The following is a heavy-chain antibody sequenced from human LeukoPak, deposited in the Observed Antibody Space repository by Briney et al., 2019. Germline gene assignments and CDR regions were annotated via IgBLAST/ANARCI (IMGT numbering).Heavy chain of an antibody. J-gene: IGHJ4*02. Sequence: GGSLRLSCAASGFIVNTNYMTWVRQAPGGGLEWVSFIYADGNTYYADSVKGRFTISRDISKNAVYLQMNSLRAEDTAVYYCARDSYGDANFDSWSQGTLVTVSS. CDR3: ARDSYGDANFDS. V-gene: IGHV3-53*01. CDR2: IYADGNT. D-gene: IGHD4-17*01. CDR1: GFIVNTNY.